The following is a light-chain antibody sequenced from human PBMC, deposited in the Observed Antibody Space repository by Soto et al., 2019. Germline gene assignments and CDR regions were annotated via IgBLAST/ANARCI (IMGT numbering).Light chain of an antibody. CDR2: DAS. Sequence: EIVLTQSPATLSLSPGERATLSCRASQSVSSYLAWYQQKPGQAPSLLIYDASNRATGIPARFSGSGSGTDFTLTISSLEPEYFAVYYCQQRSNWPHTFGQGTKLEIK. J-gene: IGKJ2*01. CDR1: QSVSSY. CDR3: QQRSNWPHT. V-gene: IGKV3-11*01.